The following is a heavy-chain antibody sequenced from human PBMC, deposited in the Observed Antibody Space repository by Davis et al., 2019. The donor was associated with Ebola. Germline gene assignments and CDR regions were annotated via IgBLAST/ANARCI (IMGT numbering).Heavy chain of an antibody. CDR3: ARDLYGDEFDY. J-gene: IGHJ4*02. CDR2: INSDGSST. V-gene: IGHV3-74*01. D-gene: IGHD4-17*01. Sequence: GESLKISCAASGFTFSSYWMHWVRQAPGKGLVWVSRINSDGSSTSYADSVKGRFTISRDNAKNSLYLQMNSLRAEDTAVYYCARDLYGDEFDYWGQGTLVTVSS. CDR1: GFTFSSYW.